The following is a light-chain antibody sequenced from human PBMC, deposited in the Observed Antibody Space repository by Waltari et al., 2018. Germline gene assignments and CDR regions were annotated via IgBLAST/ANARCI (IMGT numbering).Light chain of an antibody. Sequence: YDLTQSPSISVSPGQTARITCSGDALPKHYSYWYQQRPGQAPSLVIYQDTERPSGIPERFSGSSSGTTVTLTISDVQAEDEGDYYCHSADFSGNFRVFGGGTRLTV. CDR1: ALPKHY. V-gene: IGLV3-25*03. CDR2: QDT. J-gene: IGLJ2*01. CDR3: HSADFSGNFRV.